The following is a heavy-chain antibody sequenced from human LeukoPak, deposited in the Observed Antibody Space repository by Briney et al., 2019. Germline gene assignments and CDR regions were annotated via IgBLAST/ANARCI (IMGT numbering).Heavy chain of an antibody. CDR1: GGTFSSYA. J-gene: IGHJ6*03. D-gene: IGHD3-3*01. Sequence: ASVKVSCKASGGTFSSYAISWVRQAPGQGLEWMGGIIPIFGTANYAQKFQGRVTITTDESTSTAYMELSSLRSEDTAVYYCARDSITIYKPGVVPRRGAYYYYYMDVWGKGTTVTVSS. V-gene: IGHV1-69*05. CDR3: ARDSITIYKPGVVPRRGAYYYYYMDV. CDR2: IIPIFGTA.